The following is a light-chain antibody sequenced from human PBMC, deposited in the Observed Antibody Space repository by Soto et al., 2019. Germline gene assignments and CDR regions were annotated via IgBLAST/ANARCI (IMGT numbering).Light chain of an antibody. Sequence: EIVLTQSPATLSLSPGDRATLSCRASQSVSSYLAWYQQKPGQALRLLIYDASNRATGIPARFSGSGSGTDFTLTISSLEPEDFAVYYCQQRSDWPPATFGQGTKLEIK. CDR1: QSVSSY. V-gene: IGKV3-11*01. CDR3: QQRSDWPPAT. CDR2: DAS. J-gene: IGKJ2*01.